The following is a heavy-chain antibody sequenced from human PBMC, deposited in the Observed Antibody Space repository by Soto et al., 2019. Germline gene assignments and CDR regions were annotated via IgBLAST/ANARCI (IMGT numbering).Heavy chain of an antibody. V-gene: IGHV3-15*01. Sequence: EVQLVESGGGLVQPGGSLRLSCAASGFTFSNAWMSWVRQAPGKGLEWVGRIKSKTDGGTTDYAAPVKGRFTISRDDSKNTLYLQMKSLKTEDTAVYYCTTEVHCSGGSCSISYYYGMDVWGQGTTVTVSS. CDR3: TTEVHCSGGSCSISYYYGMDV. CDR2: IKSKTDGGTT. CDR1: GFTFSNAW. D-gene: IGHD2-15*01. J-gene: IGHJ6*02.